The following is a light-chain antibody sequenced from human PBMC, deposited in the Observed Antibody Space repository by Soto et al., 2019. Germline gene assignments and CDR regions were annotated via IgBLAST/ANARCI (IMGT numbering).Light chain of an antibody. CDR2: WAS. J-gene: IGKJ1*01. CDR3: QQYYTTPRT. Sequence: DIVMTQSPDSLAVSLGERATINCKSSQSVLYSSNNEHYLAWFQQKPGQPPKLLIYWASTRESGVPDRFSGSGSGTDFTLTISSLQAEDVAVYYCQQYYTTPRTFGQGTKVEIK. CDR1: QSVLYSSNNEHY. V-gene: IGKV4-1*01.